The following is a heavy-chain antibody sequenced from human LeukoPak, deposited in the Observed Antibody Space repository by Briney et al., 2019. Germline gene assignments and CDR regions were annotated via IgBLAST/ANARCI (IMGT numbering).Heavy chain of an antibody. CDR2: IYCNDDK. V-gene: IGHV2-5*01. D-gene: IGHD4-17*01. J-gene: IGHJ4*02. CDR3: AHRLRFDDDGDITFDY. Sequence: SGPTLVKPKQTLTLTCTFSGFSLSTTGVGVGWVRQPPVKALEWLAHIYCNDDKRYSPSLKSTLTITKDTSKIQVVLTMTNMDPVDTATDYCAHRLRFDDDGDITFDYWGQETLVTVSS. CDR1: GFSLSTTGVG.